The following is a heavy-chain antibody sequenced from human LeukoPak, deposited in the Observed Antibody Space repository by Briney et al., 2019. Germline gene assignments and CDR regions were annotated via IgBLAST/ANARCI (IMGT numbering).Heavy chain of an antibody. CDR3: VRDGHRLYDYYYYYMDV. V-gene: IGHV1-18*01. CDR1: GYTFTTYG. Sequence: ASVKVACKASGYTFTTYGISWVRQAPGQGLEWMGWISAYNGHTNYAQKLQGRVTMTTDASTTTAYMELRSLRSDDTAVYYCVRDGHRLYDYYYYYMDVWGKGNTVTVSS. J-gene: IGHJ6*03. CDR2: ISAYNGHT. D-gene: IGHD2-2*02.